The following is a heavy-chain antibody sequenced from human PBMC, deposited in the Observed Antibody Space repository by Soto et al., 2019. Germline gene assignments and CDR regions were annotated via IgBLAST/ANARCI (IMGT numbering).Heavy chain of an antibody. CDR3: ARDVTGDYYYYGMDV. CDR2: ISYDGRNK. J-gene: IGHJ6*02. V-gene: IGHV3-30*04. D-gene: IGHD4-4*01. CDR1: GFTFSSYG. Sequence: GGSMRLSCAASGFTFSSYGMHWVRQAPGKGLEWVAVISYDGRNKYYNPSLKSRVTISVDTSKNQFSLRLSSVTAADTAVYYCARDVTGDYYYYGMDVWGQGTTVTVSS.